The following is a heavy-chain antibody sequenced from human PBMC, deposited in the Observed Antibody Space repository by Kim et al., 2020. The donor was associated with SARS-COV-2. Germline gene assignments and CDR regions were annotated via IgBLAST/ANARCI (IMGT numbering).Heavy chain of an antibody. CDR1: DFTVSSNY. J-gene: IGHJ6*02. V-gene: IGHV3-53*01. CDR3: ARNIQLHSSAMDV. CDR2: IYSDGTT. Sequence: GGSLRLSCAASDFTVSSNYINWVRQAPGKGLEWVSIIYSDGTTYYADSVKGRFTISRDNSKNTLYLQMNSLRAEDTAVYHCARNIQLHSSAMDVWGQGTTVTVSS. D-gene: IGHD2-2*01.